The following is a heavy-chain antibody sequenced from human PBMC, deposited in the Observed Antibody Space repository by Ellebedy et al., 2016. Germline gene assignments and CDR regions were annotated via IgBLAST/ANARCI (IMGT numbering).Heavy chain of an antibody. CDR2: ISAYTGDT. D-gene: IGHD4-11*01. V-gene: IGHV1-18*04. J-gene: IGHJ3*02. Sequence: ASVKVSCKASGYNFVNYGISWVRQAPGQGLEWMGWISAYTGDTHYTQKFQGRVAMTRDTATTTVFMEVRGLRADDTAVYFCARDPGTTITSNDAFDMWGQGTVVTVSS. CDR1: GYNFVNYG. CDR3: ARDPGTTITSNDAFDM.